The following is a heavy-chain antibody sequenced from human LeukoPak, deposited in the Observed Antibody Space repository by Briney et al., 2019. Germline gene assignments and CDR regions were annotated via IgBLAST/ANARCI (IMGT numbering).Heavy chain of an antibody. CDR3: ARGGGITATTGSWFDP. J-gene: IGHJ5*02. CDR1: GGTFSSYA. D-gene: IGHD1-7*01. V-gene: IGHV1-69*01. Sequence: SVKVSCKASGGTFSSYAISWVRQAPGQGLEWMGGIIPIFGTANYAQKFQGRVTITADESTSTAYMELSSLRSEDTAVYYCARGGGITATTGSWFDPWGQGTLVTVSS. CDR2: IIPIFGTA.